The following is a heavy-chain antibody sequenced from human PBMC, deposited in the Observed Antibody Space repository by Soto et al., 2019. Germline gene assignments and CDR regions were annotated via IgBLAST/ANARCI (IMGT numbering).Heavy chain of an antibody. V-gene: IGHV3-74*01. CDR1: GFTFSSYW. CDR3: ASSADGDYGESYFDY. Sequence: EVQLVESGGGLVQPGGSLRLSCAASGFTFSSYWMHWVRQAPGKGLVWVSRINSDGSSTSYADSVKGRFTISRDNAKHTLYLQMNSLRAEDTAVYYCASSADGDYGESYFDYWGQGSLVTDYS. J-gene: IGHJ4*02. CDR2: INSDGSST. D-gene: IGHD4-17*01.